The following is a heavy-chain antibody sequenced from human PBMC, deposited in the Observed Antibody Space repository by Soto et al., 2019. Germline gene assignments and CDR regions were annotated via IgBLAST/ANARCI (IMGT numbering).Heavy chain of an antibody. J-gene: IGHJ4*02. Sequence: QVQLQESGPGLVKPSQTLSLTCTVSGGSISSGGYYWSWIRQHPGKGLEWIGYIYYSGSTYYNPSLKSRVTISVDTSKNQFSLKLSSVTTADTAVYYCAREVGAVAGVFDYWGQGTLVTVSS. D-gene: IGHD6-19*01. CDR1: GGSISSGGYY. CDR3: AREVGAVAGVFDY. V-gene: IGHV4-31*03. CDR2: IYYSGST.